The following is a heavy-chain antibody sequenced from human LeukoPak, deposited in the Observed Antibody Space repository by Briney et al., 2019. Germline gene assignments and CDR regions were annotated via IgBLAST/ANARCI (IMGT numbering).Heavy chain of an antibody. D-gene: IGHD2-15*01. J-gene: IGHJ3*02. CDR1: GGSISSGDYY. CDR2: IYYSGST. CDR3: ARDTPTAFDI. Sequence: SETLSLTCTVSGGSISSGDYYWSWIRQPPGTGLEWIGYIYYSGSTYYNPSLKSRVTISVDTSKNQFSLKLSSVTAADTAVYYCARDTPTAFDIWGQGTMVTVSS. V-gene: IGHV4-30-4*01.